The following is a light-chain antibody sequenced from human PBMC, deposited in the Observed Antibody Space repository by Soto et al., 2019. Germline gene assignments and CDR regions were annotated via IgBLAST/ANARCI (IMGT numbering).Light chain of an antibody. Sequence: DIQMTRSPSSLSASVGDRVTITRQASQDISNYLNWYQQKPGKAPKLLIYDASNLETGVPSRFSGSGAGTDFTFTISNLQPEDIATYYCQQYANLPPFTFGQGTKL. CDR2: DAS. J-gene: IGKJ2*01. CDR3: QQYANLPPFT. V-gene: IGKV1-33*01. CDR1: QDISNY.